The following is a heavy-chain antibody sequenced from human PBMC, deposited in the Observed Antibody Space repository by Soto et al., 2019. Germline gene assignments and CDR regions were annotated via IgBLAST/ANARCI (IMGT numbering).Heavy chain of an antibody. Sequence: EVQLVESGGGLVQPGGSLRLSCAASGFTFSTYWMSWVRQAPGKGLEWVANIKQDESEKYYVDSVKGRFTISRDNAKNSLYLQINRLRAEDTAVYYCARYRGSSTSSYPRFDYWGQGTLVTVS. V-gene: IGHV3-7*01. CDR2: IKQDESEK. CDR1: GFTFSTYW. J-gene: IGHJ4*02. CDR3: ARYRGSSTSSYPRFDY. D-gene: IGHD2-2*01.